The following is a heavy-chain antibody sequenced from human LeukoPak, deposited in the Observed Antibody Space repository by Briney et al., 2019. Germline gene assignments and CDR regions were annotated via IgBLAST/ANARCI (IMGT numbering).Heavy chain of an antibody. Sequence: ASVKVSCKASGGTFSSYAISWVRQAPGQGLEWMGGIIPIFGTADYAQKFQGRVTITADESTSTAYMELSSLRSEDTAVYYCAHTYYYDSSGHYFDYWGQGTLVTVSS. J-gene: IGHJ4*02. V-gene: IGHV1-69*01. CDR3: AHTYYYDSSGHYFDY. CDR2: IIPIFGTA. CDR1: GGTFSSYA. D-gene: IGHD3-22*01.